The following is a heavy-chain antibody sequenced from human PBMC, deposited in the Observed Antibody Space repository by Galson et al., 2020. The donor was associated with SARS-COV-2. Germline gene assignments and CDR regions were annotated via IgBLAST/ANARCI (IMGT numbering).Heavy chain of an antibody. J-gene: IGHJ5*02. CDR3: AKEASGYSSGWYYWFDP. Sequence: ETSETLSLTCTVSGGSISSGAYYWSWIRQYPGKGLEWLGYIYYNGNTYYNPSLRGRVTVSVDTSMNQFSLKLLSVTASDTAVYYCAKEASGYSSGWYYWFDPWGQGTLVTVSS. CDR2: IYYNGNT. V-gene: IGHV4-31*03. D-gene: IGHD6-19*01. CDR1: GGSISSGAYY.